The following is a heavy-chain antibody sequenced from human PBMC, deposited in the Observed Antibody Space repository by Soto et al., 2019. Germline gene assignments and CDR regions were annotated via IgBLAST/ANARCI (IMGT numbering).Heavy chain of an antibody. CDR2: INSSSSI. V-gene: IGHV3-53*01. CDR1: GVTVCSNY. CDR3: ARDTFKYYDILTGYRRPHYYYYMDV. J-gene: IGHJ6*03. Sequence: GGSLRLSCAASGVTVCSNYMGGVRKAPGKGLEWVSVINSSSSIYYADSVKGRFTISRDNAKNSLYLQMNSLRAEDTAVYYCARDTFKYYDILTGYRRPHYYYYMDVWGKGTTVTSP. D-gene: IGHD3-9*01.